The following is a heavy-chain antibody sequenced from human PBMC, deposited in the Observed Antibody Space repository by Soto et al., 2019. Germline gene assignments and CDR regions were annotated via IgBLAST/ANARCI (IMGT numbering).Heavy chain of an antibody. J-gene: IGHJ4*02. CDR3: AREGGESSDGLYYFDS. V-gene: IGHV4-30-4*01. D-gene: IGHD3-16*01. CDR2: IYYSGNT. CDR1: GVSTSRDNY. Sequence: PSETLSLTCHFSGVSTSRDNYLIWISPRPGKGLEWIGHIYYSGNTDYNPSLKSRLAISIDTSKNQFSLKLSSVTAADTAVYFCAREGGESSDGLYYFDSWGQGSLVTVSS.